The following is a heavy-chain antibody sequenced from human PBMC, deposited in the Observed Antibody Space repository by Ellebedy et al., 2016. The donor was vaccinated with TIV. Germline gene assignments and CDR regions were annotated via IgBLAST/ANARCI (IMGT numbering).Heavy chain of an antibody. CDR2: VYNSANT. CDR1: GGSVTSGSYF. V-gene: IGHV4-61*01. Sequence: SETLSLTCTVSGGSVTSGSYFWSWIRRPPGRGLEWIGNVYNSANTNYNPSVSGRVTVSVDTSKNQFSLRLSSVTPADLAVYYCARGLKVGSTGYYFDSWGQGTLVTVSS. D-gene: IGHD1-26*01. CDR3: ARGLKVGSTGYYFDS. J-gene: IGHJ4*02.